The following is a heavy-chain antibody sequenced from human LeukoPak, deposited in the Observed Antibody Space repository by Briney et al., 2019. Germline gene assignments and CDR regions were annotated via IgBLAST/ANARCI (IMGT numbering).Heavy chain of an antibody. D-gene: IGHD6-19*01. J-gene: IGHJ6*04. CDR3: AKGRQPWLIQGHGMDV. V-gene: IGHV3-23*01. CDR1: GFSFTSQA. CDR2: INGGGTDT. Sequence: PGGSLRRSCAASGFSFTSQAMTWVRQAPGKGLEWVSSINGGGTDTYYADSVKGRFTVSRDNSTDTLYLQMSSLRAEDKAVYYCAKGRQPWLIQGHGMDVWGKGTTVTVSS.